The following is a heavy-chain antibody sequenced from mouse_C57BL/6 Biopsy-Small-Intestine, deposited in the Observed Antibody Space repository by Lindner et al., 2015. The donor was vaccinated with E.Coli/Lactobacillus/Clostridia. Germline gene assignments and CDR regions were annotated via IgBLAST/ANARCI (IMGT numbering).Heavy chain of an antibody. CDR3: ARSDWDYSNYVYYFDY. CDR2: IYPGDGDT. D-gene: IGHD2-5*01. CDR1: GYAFTNYL. J-gene: IGHJ2*01. V-gene: IGHV1-54*01. Sequence: VQLQESGAELVRPGTSVKVSCKASGYAFTNYLIEWVKQRPGKGLEWIGRIYPGDGDTNYNGKFKGKATLTADKSSSTAYMQLSSLTSEDSAVYFCARSDWDYSNYVYYFDYWGQGTTLTVSS.